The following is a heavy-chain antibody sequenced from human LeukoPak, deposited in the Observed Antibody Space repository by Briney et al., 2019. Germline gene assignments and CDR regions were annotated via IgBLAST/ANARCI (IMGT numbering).Heavy chain of an antibody. CDR1: GFTFTSYW. Sequence: GGSLRLSCAASGFTFTSYWVSWVRQAPGKGLEWVANIRQDGGEKYYVDSVKGRFTISRDNTRNSLYLQMNSLRVEDTAMYYCTRSNYYDYGGAFDIWGQGTMVTVSS. V-gene: IGHV3-7*01. CDR3: TRSNYYDYGGAFDI. CDR2: IRQDGGEK. D-gene: IGHD4/OR15-4a*01. J-gene: IGHJ3*02.